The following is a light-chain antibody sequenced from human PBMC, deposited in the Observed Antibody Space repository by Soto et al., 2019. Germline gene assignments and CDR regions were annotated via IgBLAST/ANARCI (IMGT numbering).Light chain of an antibody. CDR2: AAS. CDR3: QQLNSYPVS. Sequence: IQLTQSPSSLSASVGDRVTITCRASQGISSYLAWYQQKPGKAPKLLIYAASTLQSGVPSRFSGSGSGTDFTLNISSLQPEDFATYHCQQLNSYPVSFGPGTKVDIK. V-gene: IGKV1-9*01. CDR1: QGISSY. J-gene: IGKJ3*01.